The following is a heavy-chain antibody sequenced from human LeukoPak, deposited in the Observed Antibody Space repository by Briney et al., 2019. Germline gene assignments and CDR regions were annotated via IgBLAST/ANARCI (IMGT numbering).Heavy chain of an antibody. CDR2: INPDNGDT. J-gene: IGHJ3*02. CDR1: GFTFINYA. V-gene: IGHV1-3*01. Sequence: ASVEVSCKASGFTFINYALHWVRQAPGQRLEWLGWINPDNGDTKYSEKFQGRVTIIRDTSASTAYMELSSLRSEDTAVYYCARGLGLRDAFDIWGQGTMVTVSS. CDR3: ARGLGLRDAFDI. D-gene: IGHD4-17*01.